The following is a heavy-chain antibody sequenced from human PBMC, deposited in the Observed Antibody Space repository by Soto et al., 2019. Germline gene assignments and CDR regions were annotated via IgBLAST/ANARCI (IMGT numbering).Heavy chain of an antibody. D-gene: IGHD6-19*01. J-gene: IGHJ4*02. Sequence: GWSLRLSCASSVFTFISYGMHWVRQAPGKGLEWVAVISYDGSNKYYADSVKGRFTISRDNSKNTLYLQMNSLRAEDTAVYYCAKDKDSSGWYRYFDYWGQGTLVTVSS. CDR2: ISYDGSNK. V-gene: IGHV3-30*18. CDR1: VFTFISYG. CDR3: AKDKDSSGWYRYFDY.